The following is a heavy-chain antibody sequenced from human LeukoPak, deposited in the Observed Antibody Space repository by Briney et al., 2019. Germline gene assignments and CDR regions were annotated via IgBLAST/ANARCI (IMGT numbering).Heavy chain of an antibody. V-gene: IGHV4-59*08. CDR3: ARREIAAAGTKVGSPFDY. CDR1: GGSISSYY. Sequence: SETLSLTCTVSGGSISSYYWSWIRQPPGKGLEWIGYIYYSGSTNYNPSLKSRVTISVDTSKNQFSLKLSSVTAADTAVYYCARREIAAAGTKVGSPFDYWGQGTLVTVSS. CDR2: IYYSGST. J-gene: IGHJ4*02. D-gene: IGHD6-13*01.